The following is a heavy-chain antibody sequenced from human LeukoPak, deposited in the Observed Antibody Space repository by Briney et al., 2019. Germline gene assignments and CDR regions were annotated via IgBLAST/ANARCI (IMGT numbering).Heavy chain of an antibody. CDR1: EFPFSFYE. V-gene: IGHV3-48*03. Sequence: PVGSLRLSRAVSEFPFSFYEMNWVRQAPGKRLERVSNIGSSGTNRYYADSVKGRFSISRDNAKSSLYLQMNSLRVEDTAVYYCALLAVASDFDYWGQGALVTVSS. J-gene: IGHJ4*02. CDR3: ALLAVASDFDY. CDR2: IGSSGTNR. D-gene: IGHD6-19*01.